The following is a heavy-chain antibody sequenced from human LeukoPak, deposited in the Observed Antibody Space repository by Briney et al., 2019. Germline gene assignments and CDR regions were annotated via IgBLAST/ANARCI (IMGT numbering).Heavy chain of an antibody. CDR1: GGSISSTSYY. CDR3: AIEYSSSPTLFDY. D-gene: IGHD6-6*01. J-gene: IGHJ4*02. Sequence: SETLSLTCTVSGGSISSTSYYWGWIRQPPGKGLEWIGIIYYSGSTYYNPSLKSRVTISVDTSKNQFSLKLSSVTAADTAVYYCAIEYSSSPTLFDYWGQGTLVTVSS. CDR2: IYYSGST. V-gene: IGHV4-39*02.